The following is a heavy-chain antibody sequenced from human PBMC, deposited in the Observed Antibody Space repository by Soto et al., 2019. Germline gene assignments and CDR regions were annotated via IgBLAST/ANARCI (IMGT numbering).Heavy chain of an antibody. J-gene: IGHJ5*02. Sequence: AASVKVSCKASGGTFSSYAISWVRQAPGQGLEWMGGIIPIFGTANYAQKFQGRVTITADESTSTAYMELSSLRSDDTAVYYCAREGSDCLLPNNCFAPWGQGPLVTVSS. CDR2: IIPIFGTA. CDR1: GGTFSSYA. CDR3: AREGSDCLLPNNCFAP. D-gene: IGHD3-9*01. V-gene: IGHV1-69*13.